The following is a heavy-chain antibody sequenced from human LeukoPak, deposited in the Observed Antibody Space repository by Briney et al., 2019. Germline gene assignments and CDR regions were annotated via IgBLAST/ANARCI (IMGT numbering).Heavy chain of an antibody. Sequence: GGSLRLSCAASGFTFSSYGMHWVRQAPGKGLEWVAVISYDGSNRYYADSVKGRFTISRDNAKNSLYLQMNSLRAEDTAVYYCARSPRLRYFDWSQKDNYYYYYMDVWGKGTTVTVSS. CDR1: GFTFSSYG. D-gene: IGHD3-9*01. V-gene: IGHV3-30*03. J-gene: IGHJ6*03. CDR2: ISYDGSNR. CDR3: ARSPRLRYFDWSQKDNYYYYYMDV.